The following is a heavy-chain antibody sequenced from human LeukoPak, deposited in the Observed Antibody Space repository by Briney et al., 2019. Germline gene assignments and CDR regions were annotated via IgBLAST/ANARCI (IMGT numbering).Heavy chain of an antibody. CDR2: IYSGGST. D-gene: IGHD3-22*01. V-gene: IGHV3-53*01. CDR1: GFTVSSNY. Sequence: PGGSLRLSCAASGFTVSSNYMSWVRQAPGKGLEWVSVIYSGGSTYYADSVKGRFTISRDNSKSTLYLQMSSLRAEDTAVYYCARGPGSSGGAYVGDYWGHGTLVTVSS. CDR3: ARGPGSSGGAYVGDY. J-gene: IGHJ4*01.